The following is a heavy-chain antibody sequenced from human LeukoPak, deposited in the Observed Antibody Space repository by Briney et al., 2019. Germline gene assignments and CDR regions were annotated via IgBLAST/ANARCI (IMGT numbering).Heavy chain of an antibody. V-gene: IGHV4-59*11. CDR3: RRSSDSWTWDRWIDP. D-gene: IGHD3/OR15-3a*01. CDR2: IHYSGST. CDR1: GGSISSHY. J-gene: IGHJ5*02. Sequence: SETLSLTCTVSGGSISSHYWSWIRQPPGKGLEWIGYIHYSGSTNYNPSLKSRVTISVDTSKNQFSLKLRSVTAADTAVYYCRRSSDSWTWDRWIDPWGQGTPVTVSS.